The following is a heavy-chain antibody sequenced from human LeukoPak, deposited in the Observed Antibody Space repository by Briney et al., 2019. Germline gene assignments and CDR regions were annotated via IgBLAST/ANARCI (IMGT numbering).Heavy chain of an antibody. CDR1: GFTFRSYG. CDR3: ARDGDTVLTRGYYYYMDV. V-gene: IGHV3-30*02. D-gene: IGHD4-23*01. Sequence: GGSLRLSCAASGFTFRSYGMHWVRQAPGKGLEWVTFIRYDGSNKYYADSVKGRFTISRDNARNSLYLQMNSLRAEDTALYYCARDGDTVLTRGYYYYMDVWGKGITVTVSS. CDR2: IRYDGSNK. J-gene: IGHJ6*03.